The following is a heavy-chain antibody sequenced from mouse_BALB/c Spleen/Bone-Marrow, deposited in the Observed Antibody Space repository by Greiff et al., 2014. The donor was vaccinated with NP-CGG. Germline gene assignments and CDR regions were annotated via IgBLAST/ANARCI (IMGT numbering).Heavy chain of an antibody. Sequence: QVPLQQSGPGLVAPSPSLSLTFPVSGFSLTSYGVHWVRQPPGKGLEWLGVIWAGGSTNYNSALMSRLSISKDNSKSQVFLKMNSLQTDDTAMYYCARITTATGAMDYWGQGTSVTVSS. CDR3: ARITTATGAMDY. D-gene: IGHD1-2*01. J-gene: IGHJ4*01. V-gene: IGHV2-9*02. CDR1: GFSLTSYG. CDR2: IWAGGST.